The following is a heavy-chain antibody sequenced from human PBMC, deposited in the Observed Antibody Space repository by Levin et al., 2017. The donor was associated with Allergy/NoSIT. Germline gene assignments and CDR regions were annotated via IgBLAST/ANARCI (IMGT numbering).Heavy chain of an antibody. CDR3: ADKGLVPGRY. Sequence: GGSLRLSCAASGFTFSSYAMHWVRQAPGKGLEWVAVISYDGSNKYYADSVKGRFTISRDNSKNTLYLQMNSLRAEDTAVYYCADKGLVPGRYWGQGTLVTVSS. J-gene: IGHJ4*02. CDR1: GFTFSSYA. D-gene: IGHD3/OR15-3a*01. CDR2: ISYDGSNK. V-gene: IGHV3-30-3*01.